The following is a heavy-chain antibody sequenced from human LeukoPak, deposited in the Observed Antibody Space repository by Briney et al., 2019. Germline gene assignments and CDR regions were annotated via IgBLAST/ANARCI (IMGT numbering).Heavy chain of an antibody. CDR2: INSNSGGT. CDR1: GYTFTGYY. V-gene: IGHV1-2*02. D-gene: IGHD2/OR15-2a*01. J-gene: IGHJ4*02. CDR3: VRGTTDAYFDY. Sequence: ASVKVSCKASGYTFTGYYMHWVRQAPGQGLEWMGWINSNSGGTNYAQKFKGRVTMSRDTSISTAYMDLSRLRSDDTAVYYCVRGTTDAYFDYWGQGTLVTVSS.